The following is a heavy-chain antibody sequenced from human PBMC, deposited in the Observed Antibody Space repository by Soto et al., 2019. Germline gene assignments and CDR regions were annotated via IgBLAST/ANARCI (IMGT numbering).Heavy chain of an antibody. D-gene: IGHD1-26*01. CDR2: ISYDGSNK. V-gene: IGHV3-30*18. J-gene: IGHJ5*02. CDR3: AKEGERKSVGP. CDR1: GFTFSSYG. Sequence: PGGSLRLSCAASGFTFSSYGMHWVRQAPGKGLEWVAVISYDGSNKYYADSVKGRFTISRDNSKNTLYLQMNSLRAEDTAVYYCAKEGERKSVGPWGQGTLVTVSS.